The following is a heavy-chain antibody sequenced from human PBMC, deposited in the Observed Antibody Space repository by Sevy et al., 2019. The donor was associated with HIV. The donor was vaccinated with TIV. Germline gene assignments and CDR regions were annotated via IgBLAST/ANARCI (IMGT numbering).Heavy chain of an antibody. Sequence: GGSLRLSCAASGFTFSSFAMSWVRHIPGKGLEWVSTINGRGGSAYYADSVKGRFTLSRDNSNNTVFLQMNRLRDEDTAVYYCARPTPRILRSSAAFFAYWGQGTLVTASS. J-gene: IGHJ4*02. CDR2: INGRGGSA. CDR3: ARPTPRILRSSAAFFAY. D-gene: IGHD2-15*01. CDR1: GFTFSSFA. V-gene: IGHV3-23*01.